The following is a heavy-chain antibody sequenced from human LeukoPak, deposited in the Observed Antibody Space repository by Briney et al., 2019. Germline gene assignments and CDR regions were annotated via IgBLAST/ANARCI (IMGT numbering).Heavy chain of an antibody. CDR1: GFTFSIYG. Sequence: GGSLRLSCAATGFTFSIYGMHWVRQAPGKGLEWVAVIWYDGSNKYYADSVKGRFTISRDNSKNTLYLQMNSLRAEDTAVYYCARDRRKPYSPYDYWGQGTLVTVSS. D-gene: IGHD5-18*01. CDR2: IWYDGSNK. J-gene: IGHJ4*02. CDR3: ARDRRKPYSPYDY. V-gene: IGHV3-33*01.